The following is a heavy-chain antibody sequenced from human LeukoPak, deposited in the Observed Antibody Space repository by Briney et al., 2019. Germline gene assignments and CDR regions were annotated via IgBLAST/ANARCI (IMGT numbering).Heavy chain of an antibody. CDR2: LSGSGGST. J-gene: IGHJ4*02. D-gene: IGHD1-20*01. Sequence: GGSLRLSCAASGFTFSSYAMSWVRQAPGKGLEWASGLSGSGGSTYYADSVKGRSTISRDNSKNTLYLQMNSLRAEDTAVYYCAKDLNWNDFDYWGQGTLVTVSS. CDR3: AKDLNWNDFDY. CDR1: GFTFSSYA. V-gene: IGHV3-23*01.